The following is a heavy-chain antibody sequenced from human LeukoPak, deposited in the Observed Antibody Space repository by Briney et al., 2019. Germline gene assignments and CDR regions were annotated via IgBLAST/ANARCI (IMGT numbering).Heavy chain of an antibody. Sequence: GGSLRLSCAASGFTFSNSCMSWVRQAPGKGLEWVARIKSKTDGETTDYAASVKGRFTISRDDLKNTLYLQMNRLRAEDTAVYCCAKPISLGDYGFDCWGQGTLVTVSS. CDR3: AKPISLGDYGFDC. J-gene: IGHJ4*02. CDR1: GFTFSNSC. CDR2: IKSKTDGETT. V-gene: IGHV3-15*01. D-gene: IGHD4-17*01.